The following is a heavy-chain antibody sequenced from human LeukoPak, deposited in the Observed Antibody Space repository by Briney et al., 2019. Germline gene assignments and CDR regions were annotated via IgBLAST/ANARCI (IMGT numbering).Heavy chain of an antibody. D-gene: IGHD2-2*01. CDR1: GFTFSNHE. J-gene: IGHJ4*02. V-gene: IGHV3-48*03. CDR3: ARAGQFDGIVVTPPAVVGDY. Sequence: PGGSLRLSCAASGFTFSNHEISWVRQAPGKGLEWVSYISSSGSTIYYADSVKGRFTISRDNAKNSLYLQMNSLRVEDTAVYFCARAGQFDGIVVTPPAVVGDYWGQGTLVTVSS. CDR2: ISSSGSTI.